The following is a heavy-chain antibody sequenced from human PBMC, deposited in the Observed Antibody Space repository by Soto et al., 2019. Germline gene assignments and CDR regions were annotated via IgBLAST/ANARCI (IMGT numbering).Heavy chain of an antibody. J-gene: IGHJ4*02. D-gene: IGHD5-12*01. CDR2: INPSNGSP. Sequence: QVQLVQSGAEVKEPGASVKISCKASGYTFTNYYLHWVRQAPGQGLEWMGMINPSNGSPTYAQKFRGRVTMTRDTSTSTVYMELSSRRSEDTAVYYCASWDIVATGLDYWGQGTLVTVSS. CDR3: ASWDIVATGLDY. CDR1: GYTFTNYY. V-gene: IGHV1-46*01.